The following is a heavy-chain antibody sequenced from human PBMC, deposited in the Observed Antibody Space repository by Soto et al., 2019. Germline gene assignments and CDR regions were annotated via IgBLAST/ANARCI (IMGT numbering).Heavy chain of an antibody. Sequence: GESLKISCKGSGYSLTSYWIGWVLQMPGKGLWWMGIIYPGDSDTRYSPSFQGQVTISADKSISTAYLQWSSLKASDTAMYYCARRWLQLREFDHWGQGTLVTVSS. CDR3: ARRWLQLREFDH. CDR1: GYSLTSYW. D-gene: IGHD5-12*01. V-gene: IGHV5-51*01. J-gene: IGHJ4*02. CDR2: IYPGDSDT.